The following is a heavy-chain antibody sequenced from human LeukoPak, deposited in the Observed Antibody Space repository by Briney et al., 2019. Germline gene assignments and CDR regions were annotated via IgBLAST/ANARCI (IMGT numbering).Heavy chain of an antibody. CDR3: AKAQGRYYDILTGYYGPDYGMDV. Sequence: GGSLRLSCAASGFTFSSYAMHWVRQAPGKGLEWVAVISYDGSNKYYADSVKGRFTISRDNSKNTLYLQMNSLRAEDTAVYYCAKAQGRYYDILTGYYGPDYGMDVWGQGTTVTVSS. CDR2: ISYDGSNK. CDR1: GFTFSSYA. J-gene: IGHJ6*02. V-gene: IGHV3-30*04. D-gene: IGHD3-9*01.